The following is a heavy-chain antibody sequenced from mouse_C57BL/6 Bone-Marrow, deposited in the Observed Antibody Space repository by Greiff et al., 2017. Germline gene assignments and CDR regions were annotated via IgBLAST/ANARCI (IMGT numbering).Heavy chain of an antibody. Sequence: EVQLQQSGGGLVQPKGSLKLSCAASGFSFNTYAMNWVRQAPGKGLEWVARIRSKSNNYATYYADSVKDRFTISRDDSESMLYLQMNNLKTEDTAMYYCVRHRDSNYVFDYWGQGTTLTVSS. D-gene: IGHD2-5*01. CDR2: IRSKSNNYAT. CDR3: VRHRDSNYVFDY. CDR1: GFSFNTYA. J-gene: IGHJ2*01. V-gene: IGHV10-1*01.